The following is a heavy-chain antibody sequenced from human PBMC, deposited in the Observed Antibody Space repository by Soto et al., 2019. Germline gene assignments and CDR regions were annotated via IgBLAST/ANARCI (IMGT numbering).Heavy chain of an antibody. J-gene: IGHJ6*02. CDR1: GYTFTSYV. CDR2: ISAYNGNT. V-gene: IGHV1-18*01. CDR3: ARVVATVAGPYGMDV. Sequence: QVQLVQSGAEVKKPGASVKVSCRASGYTFTSYVISWVRQAPAQGLEWMGWISAYNGNTNFAQKLQGRVTMTTDTSTSIAYMELRSLRSDDTAVYYCARVVATVAGPYGMDVWGQGTTVTVSS. D-gene: IGHD6-19*01.